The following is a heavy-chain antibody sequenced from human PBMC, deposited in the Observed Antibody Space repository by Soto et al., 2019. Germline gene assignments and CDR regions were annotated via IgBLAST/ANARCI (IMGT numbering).Heavy chain of an antibody. CDR1: GGTFSSYA. Sequence: QVQLVQSGAEVKKPGSSVKVSCKASGGTFSSYAISWVRQAPGQGLEWMGRIIPIFGTANYAQKFQGRVTITADESTSTAYMELSSLRSEDTAVYYCARGNVVVPAAIGYYYYGMDVWGQGTTVTVSS. CDR2: IIPIFGTA. D-gene: IGHD2-2*01. V-gene: IGHV1-69*18. J-gene: IGHJ6*02. CDR3: ARGNVVVPAAIGYYYYGMDV.